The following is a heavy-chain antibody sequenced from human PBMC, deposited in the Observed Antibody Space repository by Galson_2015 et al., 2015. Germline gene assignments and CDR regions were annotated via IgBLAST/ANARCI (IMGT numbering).Heavy chain of an antibody. CDR3: AREKAGGMFDY. D-gene: IGHD2-15*01. CDR2: IIPSGATA. CDR1: GYTFSDYY. V-gene: IGHV1-46*01. Sequence: SCKASGYTFSDYYIHWIRQAPGQGLEWMGSIIPSGATAGYTQKFQGRVTMTRDLSTNTVYMELSSLRSEDTAVYYCAREKAGGMFDYWGQGTLVTVSS. J-gene: IGHJ4*02.